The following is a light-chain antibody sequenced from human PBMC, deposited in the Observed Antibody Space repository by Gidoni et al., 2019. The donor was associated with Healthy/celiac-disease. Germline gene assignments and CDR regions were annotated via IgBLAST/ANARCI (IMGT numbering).Light chain of an antibody. CDR3: QQSDSTPLRT. CDR2: AAS. J-gene: IGKJ4*01. Sequence: DIQLTQSPSSLSASVGDRVTITCRPNQCMSSYLNWYQQKPGKATKLLIYAASSLQSGVPSRFSGSGSGTEFTLTISSLQPEDFATYYCQQSDSTPLRTFGGGTKVEIK. CDR1: QCMSSY. V-gene: IGKV1-39*01.